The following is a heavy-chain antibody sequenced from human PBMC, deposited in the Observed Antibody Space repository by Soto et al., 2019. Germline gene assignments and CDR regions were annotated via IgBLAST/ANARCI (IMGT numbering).Heavy chain of an antibody. V-gene: IGHV3-9*01. Sequence: GGSLRLSCAASGFTFDDYAMHWVRQAPGKGLEWVSGISWNSGSIGYADSVKGRFTISRDNAKNSLYLQMNSLRAEDTALYYCARKMRSDYGDYVVAFDIWGQGTMVTVSS. CDR3: ARKMRSDYGDYVVAFDI. CDR1: GFTFDDYA. J-gene: IGHJ3*02. CDR2: ISWNSGSI. D-gene: IGHD4-17*01.